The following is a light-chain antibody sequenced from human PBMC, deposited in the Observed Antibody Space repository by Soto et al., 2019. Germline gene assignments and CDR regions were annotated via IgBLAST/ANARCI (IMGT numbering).Light chain of an antibody. CDR2: GAS. CDR3: QQYGRSSLT. V-gene: IGKV3-20*01. Sequence: EIVMTQSPATLSVSPGERATLSCRASQSVSSNYLAWYQQKPGQAPRLLIYGASNKATGIPDRFSGSGSGTDFTLTISRLEPEDFAEYYCQQYGRSSLTFGGGTKVDI. CDR1: QSVSSNY. J-gene: IGKJ4*01.